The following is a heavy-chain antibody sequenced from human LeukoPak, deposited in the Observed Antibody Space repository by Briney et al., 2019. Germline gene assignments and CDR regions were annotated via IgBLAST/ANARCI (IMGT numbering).Heavy chain of an antibody. CDR1: GFTFSSYG. CDR3: AKTSTSYCTGDCLPGYFDL. V-gene: IGHV3-9*03. J-gene: IGHJ2*01. Sequence: GGSLRLSCAASGFTFSSYGMSWVRQAPGKGLEWVSGITWNRGNIRYAASVKGRFTISRDTAKNSLYLQMNSLRAEDMALYYCAKTSTSYCTGDCLPGYFDLWGRGTLVTVSS. D-gene: IGHD2-21*02. CDR2: ITWNRGNI.